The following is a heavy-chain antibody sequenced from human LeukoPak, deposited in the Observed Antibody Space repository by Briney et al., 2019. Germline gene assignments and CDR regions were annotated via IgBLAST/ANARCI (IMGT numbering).Heavy chain of an antibody. J-gene: IGHJ4*02. Sequence: GGSLRLSCAASGFTFSSYGMHWVRQAPGKGLEWVAFIRYDGSNKYYADSVKGRFTISRDNYKNTLYLQMNSLRAEDTAVYYCAKDRQGSFYFDYWGQGTLVTVSS. CDR1: GFTFSSYG. CDR3: AKDRQGSFYFDY. V-gene: IGHV3-30*02. D-gene: IGHD1-26*01. CDR2: IRYDGSNK.